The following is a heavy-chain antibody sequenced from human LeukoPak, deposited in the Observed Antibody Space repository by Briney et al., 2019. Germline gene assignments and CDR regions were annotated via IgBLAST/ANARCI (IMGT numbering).Heavy chain of an antibody. CDR2: INHSGST. CDR3: ARGRSLFDP. Sequence: PSETLSLTCAVYGGSFSGYYWSWIRQPPGKGLEWIGGINHSGSTNYNPSLKSRVTISVDTSKNQFSLKLSSVTAADTAVYYCARGRSLFDPWGQGTLVTVSS. V-gene: IGHV4-34*01. J-gene: IGHJ5*02. CDR1: GGSFSGYY.